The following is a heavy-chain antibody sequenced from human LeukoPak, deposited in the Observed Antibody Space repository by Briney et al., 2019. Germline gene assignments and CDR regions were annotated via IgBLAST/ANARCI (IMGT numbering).Heavy chain of an antibody. CDR3: AARYYYDSSGYYY. D-gene: IGHD3-22*01. J-gene: IGHJ4*02. CDR2: IVVGSGNT. CDR1: GFTFTSSA. V-gene: IGHV1-58*02. Sequence: ASVKVSCKASGFTFTSSAMQWVRQARGQRLEWIGWIVVGSGNTNYAQKFQGRVTITRDMSTSTAYMELSSLRSEDTAVYYCAARYYYDSSGYYYWGQGTLVTVSS.